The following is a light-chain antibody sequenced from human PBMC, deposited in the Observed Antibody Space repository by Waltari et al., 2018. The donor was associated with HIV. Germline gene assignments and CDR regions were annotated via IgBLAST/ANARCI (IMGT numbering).Light chain of an antibody. CDR2: DGS. J-gene: IGLJ2*01. V-gene: IGLV2-11*01. CDR3: CSYAGSYTFV. Sequence: QSALTQPRSVSGSPGQSVTISCTGTSSDVGAYNYVSWYQQHPGKAPKLMIYDGSKRPSGVPDRFSGSKSGNTASLTISGLQAEDEADYYCCSYAGSYTFVFGGGTKLTVL. CDR1: SSDVGAYNY.